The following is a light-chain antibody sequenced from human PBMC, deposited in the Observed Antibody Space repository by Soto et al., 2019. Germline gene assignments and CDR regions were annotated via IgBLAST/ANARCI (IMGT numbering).Light chain of an antibody. CDR2: GAS. CDR3: QQYHKWPIT. Sequence: EIVLTQSPATLSVSPGERAILSCRASQSVSINLAWYHQKPGQAPRLLIYGASTRATDIPARFTGSGSETEFTLTISSLQSEDFAVYYCQQYHKWPITFGQGTRLEIK. J-gene: IGKJ5*01. CDR1: QSVSIN. V-gene: IGKV3-15*01.